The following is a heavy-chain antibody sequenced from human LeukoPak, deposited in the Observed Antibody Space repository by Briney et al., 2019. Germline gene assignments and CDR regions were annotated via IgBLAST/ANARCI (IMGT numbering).Heavy chain of an antibody. CDR2: ISAYNGNT. D-gene: IGHD1-1*01. CDR1: RYTFTSYG. J-gene: IGHJ5*02. Sequence: ASVTVSCQASRYTFTSYGISWVRQAPGKELAGMGWISAYNGNTNYAQQLQGRVTMTTDTSTSTAYMELRSLRSDDTAVYYCARGRPESPFDPWGQGTLVSVSS. V-gene: IGHV1-18*01. CDR3: ARGRPESPFDP.